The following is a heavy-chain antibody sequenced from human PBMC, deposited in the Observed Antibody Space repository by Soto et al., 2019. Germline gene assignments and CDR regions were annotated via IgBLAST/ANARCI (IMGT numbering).Heavy chain of an antibody. Sequence: SETLSLTCTVSGGSISSYYWSWIRQPPGKGLEWIGYIYHSGSTYYNPSLKSRVTISVDRSKNQFSLKLSSVTAADTAVYYCAAGGGLPRYSWGQGTLVTVSS. CDR1: GGSISSYY. J-gene: IGHJ4*02. V-gene: IGHV4-59*04. CDR2: IYHSGST. CDR3: AAGGGLPRYS. D-gene: IGHD5-12*01.